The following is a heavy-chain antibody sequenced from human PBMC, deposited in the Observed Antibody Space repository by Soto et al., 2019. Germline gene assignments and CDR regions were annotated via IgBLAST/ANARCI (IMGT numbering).Heavy chain of an antibody. V-gene: IGHV3-30-3*01. CDR2: ISYDGSNK. CDR1: GFTFSSYA. D-gene: IGHD3-9*01. Sequence: GGSLRLSCAASGFTFSSYAMHWVRQAPGKGLEWVAVISYDGSNKYYADSVKGRFTISRDNSKNTLYLQMNSLRAEDTAVYYCAREYDILSSYCYGMDVWGQGTTVTVSS. J-gene: IGHJ6*02. CDR3: AREYDILSSYCYGMDV.